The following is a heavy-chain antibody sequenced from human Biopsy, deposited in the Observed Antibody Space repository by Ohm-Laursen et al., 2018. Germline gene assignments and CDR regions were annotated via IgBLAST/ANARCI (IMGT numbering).Heavy chain of an antibody. CDR3: ALAAAQTVTHFDY. CDR2: ISGNSDII. J-gene: IGHJ4*02. Sequence: SLRLSCTASGFTFSSYAMTWFRQAPGKGLEWVSTISGNSDIIYDTDSVKGRFTISRDNSKNTLYLQMNSLRADDTAVYYCALAAAQTVTHFDYWGQGPLVTVSS. CDR1: GFTFSSYA. D-gene: IGHD4-17*01. V-gene: IGHV3-23*01.